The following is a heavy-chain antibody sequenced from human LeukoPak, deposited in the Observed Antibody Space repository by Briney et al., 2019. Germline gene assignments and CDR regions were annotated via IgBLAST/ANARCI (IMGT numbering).Heavy chain of an antibody. CDR2: IVVASGNT. V-gene: IGHV1-58*02. D-gene: IGHD5-24*01. Sequence: GTSVKVSCKASGFTFTNSAMQWVRQARGRRLEWIGWIVVASGNTKYAQKFQERVTITRDMSTSTAYIELSSLSPEDTAVYYCAAAPIEMQQRGFDYWGQGTLVTVSS. CDR1: GFTFTNSA. J-gene: IGHJ4*02. CDR3: AAAPIEMQQRGFDY.